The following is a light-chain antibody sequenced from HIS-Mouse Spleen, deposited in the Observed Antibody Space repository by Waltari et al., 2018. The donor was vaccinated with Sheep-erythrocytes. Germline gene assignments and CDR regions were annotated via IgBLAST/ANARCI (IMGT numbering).Light chain of an antibody. J-gene: IGKJ4*01. Sequence: DIQITQSPSTLSASVGDRVTITCRASQSISSWLAWYQQKPGKAPKLLIYKASSLESGVPSRFSGSGSGTEFTLTISSLQPDDFATYYCQQYDNLLTFGGGTKVEIK. V-gene: IGKV1-5*03. CDR3: QQYDNLLT. CDR2: KAS. CDR1: QSISSW.